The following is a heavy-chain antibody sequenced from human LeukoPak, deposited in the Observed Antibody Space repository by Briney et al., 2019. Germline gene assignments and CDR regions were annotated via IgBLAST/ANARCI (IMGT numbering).Heavy chain of an antibody. Sequence: GESLKISCKGSGYSFTSYWIGWVRQMPGKGLEWMGIIYPGDSDTRYSPSFQGQVTISADKSISTAYLQWSSLKASDTAMYYCARHRSYCGGDCYYLDYWGQGTLVTVSS. J-gene: IGHJ4*02. D-gene: IGHD2-21*01. V-gene: IGHV5-51*01. CDR3: ARHRSYCGGDCYYLDY. CDR2: IYPGDSDT. CDR1: GYSFTSYW.